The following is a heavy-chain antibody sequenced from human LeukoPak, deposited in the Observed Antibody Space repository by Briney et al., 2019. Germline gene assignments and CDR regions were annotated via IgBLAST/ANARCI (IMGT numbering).Heavy chain of an antibody. CDR3: GSPPFDY. J-gene: IGHJ4*02. Sequence: GGSLRLSCAASGFTFSSYAMHWVRQAPGKGLEWVAVISYDGSNKYYADSVRGRFTSSRDNSKNTLYLQMNSLRAEDTAVYYCGSPPFDYWGQGTLITVSS. CDR1: GFTFSSYA. V-gene: IGHV3-30-3*01. CDR2: ISYDGSNK.